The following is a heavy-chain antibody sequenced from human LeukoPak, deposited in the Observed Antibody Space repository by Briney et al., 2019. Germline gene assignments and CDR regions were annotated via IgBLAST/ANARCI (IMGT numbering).Heavy chain of an antibody. Sequence: PGRSLRLSCAASGLTFSSYAMHWVRQAPGKGLEWVAVISYDGSNKYYADSVKGRFTISRDNSKNTLYLQMNSLRAEDTAVYYCARVKSVPASRNSSLGIDYWGQGTLVTVSS. CDR1: GLTFSSYA. CDR2: ISYDGSNK. V-gene: IGHV3-30-3*01. D-gene: IGHD2-2*01. CDR3: ARVKSVPASRNSSLGIDY. J-gene: IGHJ4*02.